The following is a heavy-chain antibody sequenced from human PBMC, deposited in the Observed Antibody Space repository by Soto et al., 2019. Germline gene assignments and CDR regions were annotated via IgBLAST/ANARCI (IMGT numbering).Heavy chain of an antibody. CDR1: GGSISSSSYY. CDR2: IYYSGST. CDR3: ARPSGVAARQSYYYYGMDV. V-gene: IGHV4-39*01. J-gene: IGHJ6*02. Sequence: SETLSLTCTVSGGSISSSSYYWGWIRQPPGKGLEWIGSIYYSGSTYYNPSLKSRVTISVDTSKNQFSLKLSSVTAADTAVYYCARPSGVAARQSYYYYGMDVWGQGTTVTVSS. D-gene: IGHD6-6*01.